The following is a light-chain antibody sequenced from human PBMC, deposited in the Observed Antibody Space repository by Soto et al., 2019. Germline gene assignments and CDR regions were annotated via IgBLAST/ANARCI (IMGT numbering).Light chain of an antibody. J-gene: IGKJ2*01. CDR3: QHSYSTPLYT. CDR2: AAS. Sequence: DIPMTQSPSSLSASVGDRVTITCRASQSISSYLNWYQQKPGKAPKLLIYAASSLQSGVPSRFSGSGSGTDFTLTISRLPPADFSSYVCQHSYSTPLYTVGQGTKLEIK. V-gene: IGKV1-39*01. CDR1: QSISSY.